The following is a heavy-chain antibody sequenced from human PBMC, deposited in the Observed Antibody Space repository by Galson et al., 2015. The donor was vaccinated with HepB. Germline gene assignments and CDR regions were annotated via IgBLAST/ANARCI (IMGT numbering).Heavy chain of an antibody. CDR1: GYTFTNYY. Sequence: SVKVSCKASGYTFTNYYIHWVRQAPGQGLEWMAIIDPRGGSTTFAQKFQGRVTMTRDTPTSTVHMELSSLRSEDTAVYYCARGGIYYESRGSLYNWFHPWGQGTLVTVSS. D-gene: IGHD3-22*01. CDR2: IDPRGGST. CDR3: ARGGIYYESRGSLYNWFHP. J-gene: IGHJ5*02. V-gene: IGHV1-46*01.